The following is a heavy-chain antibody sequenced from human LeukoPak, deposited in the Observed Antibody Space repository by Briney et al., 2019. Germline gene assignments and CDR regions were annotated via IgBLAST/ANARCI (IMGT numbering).Heavy chain of an antibody. CDR3: ARRRYDSSGYYHYFDY. V-gene: IGHV5-51*01. CDR2: IYPGDSDT. Sequence: RGESLKISCKGSGYSFTSYWIGWVRQMPGKGLEWMGIIYPGDSDTRYSLSFQGQVTISADKSISTAYLQWSSLKASDTAMYYCARRRYDSSGYYHYFDYWGQGTLVTVSS. J-gene: IGHJ4*02. CDR1: GYSFTSYW. D-gene: IGHD3-22*01.